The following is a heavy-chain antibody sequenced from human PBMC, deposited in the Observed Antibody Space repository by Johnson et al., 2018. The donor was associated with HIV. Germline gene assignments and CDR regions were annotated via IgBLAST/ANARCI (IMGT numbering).Heavy chain of an antibody. V-gene: IGHV3-33*08. CDR1: GFTFSSHA. CDR3: AREGPSERAGFDI. CDR2: TRYDGSNK. Sequence: QVQLVESGGGVVQPGRSLRLSCAASGFTFSSHAMHWVRQAPGKGLEWVAFTRYDGSNKYYADSVKGRFTISRDNSKNTLYLQMNSLRVDDTAVYYCAREGPSERAGFDIWGQGTMVTVSS. J-gene: IGHJ3*02.